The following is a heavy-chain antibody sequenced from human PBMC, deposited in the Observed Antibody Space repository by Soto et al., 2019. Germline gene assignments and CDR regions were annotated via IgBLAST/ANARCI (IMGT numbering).Heavy chain of an antibody. D-gene: IGHD6-19*01. Sequence: SETLSLACTVSGGSISSYYWSWIRQPPGKGLEWIGYIYYSGSTNYNPSLKSRVTISVDTSKNQFSLKLSSVTAADTAVYYCARDQKVCGGWYCGRDAIDIWGQGTMVTVSS. CDR1: GGSISSYY. V-gene: IGHV4-59*01. CDR2: IYYSGST. J-gene: IGHJ3*02. CDR3: ARDQKVCGGWYCGRDAIDI.